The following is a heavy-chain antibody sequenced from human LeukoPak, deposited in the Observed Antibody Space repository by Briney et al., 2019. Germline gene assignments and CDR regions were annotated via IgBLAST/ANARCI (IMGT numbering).Heavy chain of an antibody. V-gene: IGHV4-39*01. D-gene: IGHD2-15*01. CDR2: IFYSGNT. CDR1: GGSISSGGYY. J-gene: IGHJ4*02. CDR3: ARVDIVTVPSANFDC. Sequence: SETLSLTCTVSGGSISSGGYYWSWIRQHPGKGLEWIGSIFYSGNTYYNPSFRSRVSISVDTSKNQFSLKLFSVTAVDTAVYYCARVDIVTVPSANFDCWGQGTLVTVSS.